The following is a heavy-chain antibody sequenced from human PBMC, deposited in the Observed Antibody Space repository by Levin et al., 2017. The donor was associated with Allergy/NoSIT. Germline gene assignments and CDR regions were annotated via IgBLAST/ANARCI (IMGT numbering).Heavy chain of an antibody. CDR3: AKAGYCSSTSCWLLTEEGYYGMDV. Sequence: QHGESLKISCAASGFTFSSYGMHWVRQAPGKGLEWVAVISYDGSNKYYADSVKGRFTISRDNSKNTLYLQMNSLRAEDTAVYYCAKAGYCSSTSCWLLTEEGYYGMDVWGQGTTVTVSS. CDR2: ISYDGSNK. CDR1: GFTFSSYG. V-gene: IGHV3-30*18. J-gene: IGHJ6*02. D-gene: IGHD2-2*01.